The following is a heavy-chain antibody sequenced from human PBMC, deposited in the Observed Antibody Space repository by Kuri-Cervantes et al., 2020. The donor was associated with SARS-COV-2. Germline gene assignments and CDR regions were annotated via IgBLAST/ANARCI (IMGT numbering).Heavy chain of an antibody. CDR1: GGSLSGSY. D-gene: IGHD1-26*01. V-gene: IGHV4-34*01. CDR3: AREEAIGSPSQD. J-gene: IGHJ4*02. CDR2: VNHNGGA. Sequence: SETLSLTCAIYGGSLSGSYWSWIRQSPGKRLEWIGEVNHNGGANYNPSLRSRVTISVDPSKAQFSLKLSSVTAADTAVYYCAREEAIGSPSQDWGQGTLVTVSS.